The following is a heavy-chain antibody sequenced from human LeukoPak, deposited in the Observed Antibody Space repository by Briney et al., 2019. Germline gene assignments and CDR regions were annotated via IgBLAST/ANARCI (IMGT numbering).Heavy chain of an antibody. CDR3: AADNWNDVGY. CDR2: ISYDGSNK. V-gene: IGHV3-30*12. D-gene: IGHD1-1*01. CDR1: GFTFSSYG. Sequence: GGSLRLSCVASGFTFSSYGMHWVRQPPGKGLEWVAVISYDGSNKYYADSVKGRFTISRDNAKNSLYLQMNSLRAEGTAVYYCAADNWNDVGYWGQGTLVTVSS. J-gene: IGHJ4*02.